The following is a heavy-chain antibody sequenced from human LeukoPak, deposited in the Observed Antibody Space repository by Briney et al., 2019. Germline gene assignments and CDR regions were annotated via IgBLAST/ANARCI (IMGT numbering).Heavy chain of an antibody. CDR1: GFTFSSYA. Sequence: PGGSLRLSCAASGFTFSSYAMHWVRQAPGKGLEWVAVISYVGSNKYYADSVKGRFTISRDNSKNTLYLQMNSLRAEDTAVYYCASSGVAVAAPFDYWGQGAPVTVSA. J-gene: IGHJ4*02. CDR3: ASSGVAVAAPFDY. CDR2: ISYVGSNK. V-gene: IGHV3-30-3*01. D-gene: IGHD6-19*01.